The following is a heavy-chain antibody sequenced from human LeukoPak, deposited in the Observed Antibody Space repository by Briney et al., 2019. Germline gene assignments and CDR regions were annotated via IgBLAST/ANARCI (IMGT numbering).Heavy chain of an antibody. CDR3: AKANDFWSGTDY. J-gene: IGHJ4*02. Sequence: GGSLRLSCAASGFTFSSYAMHWVRQAPGKGLEWVAVISYDGSNKYYADSVKGRFTISRDNSKNTLYLQMNSLRGEDTAIYYCAKANDFWSGTDYWGQGTLVTVSS. CDR2: ISYDGSNK. CDR1: GFTFSSYA. D-gene: IGHD3-3*01. V-gene: IGHV3-30-3*01.